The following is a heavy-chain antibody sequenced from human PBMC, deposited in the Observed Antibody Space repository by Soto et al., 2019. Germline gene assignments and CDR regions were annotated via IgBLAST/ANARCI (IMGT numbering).Heavy chain of an antibody. CDR1: GGTFSSYT. J-gene: IGHJ4*02. V-gene: IGHV1-69*02. CDR2: IIPILGIA. CDR3: ARAAFGSGYDFY. Sequence: QVQLVQSGAEVKKPGSSVKVSCKASGGTFSSYTISWVRQAPGQGLEWMGRIIPILGIANYAQKFQGRVTITADKSTSTAYMELSSLRSEDTAVYYCARAAFGSGYDFYWGQGTLVTVSS. D-gene: IGHD5-12*01.